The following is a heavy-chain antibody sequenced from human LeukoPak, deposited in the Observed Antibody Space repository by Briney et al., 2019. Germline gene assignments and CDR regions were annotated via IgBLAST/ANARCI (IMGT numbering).Heavy chain of an antibody. Sequence: ASVTISCKTSGYNYSNAVINWVRQAPGQGLEWMGWINPNSGGTNYAQKFQGRVTMTRDTSISTAYMELSRLRSDDTAVYYCASQQQLLNWFDPWGQGTLVTVSS. CDR1: GYNYSNAV. CDR3: ASQQQLLNWFDP. V-gene: IGHV1-2*02. CDR2: INPNSGGT. J-gene: IGHJ5*02. D-gene: IGHD6-13*01.